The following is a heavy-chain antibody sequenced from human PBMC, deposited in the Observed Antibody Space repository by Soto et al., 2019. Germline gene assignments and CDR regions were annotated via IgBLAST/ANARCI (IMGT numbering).Heavy chain of an antibody. CDR3: ARSGDNFNVLDY. V-gene: IGHV3-11*06. J-gene: IGHJ4*02. CDR1: GFTFSDYY. Sequence: LRLSCAASGFTFSDYYMSWVRQAPGRGLEWISYSSNSGTFARYATSVKGRFSISRDNANNSLYLEMNSLRVEDTAVYYCARSGDNFNVLDYWGQGTPVTVSS. CDR2: SSNSGTFA. D-gene: IGHD1-1*01.